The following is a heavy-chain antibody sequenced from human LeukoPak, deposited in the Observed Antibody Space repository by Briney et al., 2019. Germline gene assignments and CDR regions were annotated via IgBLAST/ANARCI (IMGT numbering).Heavy chain of an antibody. CDR1: GGSISSSSYY. CDR2: IYYSGST. Sequence: PSETLSLTCTVSGGSISSSSYYWGWIRQPPGKGLEWIGSIYYSGSTYYNPSLKSRVTISVDTSKNQFSLKLSSVTAADTAVYYCARGQEDSSGYYYFDYWGQGTLVTVSS. J-gene: IGHJ4*02. CDR3: ARGQEDSSGYYYFDY. D-gene: IGHD3-22*01. V-gene: IGHV4-39*01.